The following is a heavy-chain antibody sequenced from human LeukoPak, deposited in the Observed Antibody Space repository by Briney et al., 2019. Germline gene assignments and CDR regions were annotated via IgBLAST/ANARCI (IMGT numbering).Heavy chain of an antibody. V-gene: IGHV4-61*02. CDR2: IYTSGST. Sequence: SETLSLTCTVSGGSISSGSYYWSWIRQPAGKGLEWIGRIYTSGSTNYNPSLKSRVTISVDTSKSQFSLKLSSVTAADTAVYYCARGRPRYYYGSGSTEHYFDYWGQGTLVTVSS. J-gene: IGHJ4*02. D-gene: IGHD3-10*01. CDR3: ARGRPRYYYGSGSTEHYFDY. CDR1: GGSISSGSYY.